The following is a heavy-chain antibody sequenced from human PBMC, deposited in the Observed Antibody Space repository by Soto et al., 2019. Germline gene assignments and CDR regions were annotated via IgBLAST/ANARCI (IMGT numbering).Heavy chain of an antibody. Sequence: SETLSLTCTVSGGSISSYYWSWIRQPPGKGLEWIGYTHYSGSTTYNPSLKTRVTISVDTSKNQFSLKLNSVTAADTAVYFCASQGNDYVWGSFEYWGLGTLVTVSS. V-gene: IGHV4-59*01. J-gene: IGHJ4*02. CDR1: GGSISSYY. D-gene: IGHD3-16*01. CDR2: THYSGST. CDR3: ASQGNDYVWGSFEY.